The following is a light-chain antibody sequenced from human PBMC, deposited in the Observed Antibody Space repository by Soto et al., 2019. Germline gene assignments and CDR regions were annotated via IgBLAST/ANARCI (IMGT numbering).Light chain of an antibody. Sequence: EIVLTQSPATLSLSPGERATLSCRASQGVSSYLAWYQQKPGQAPRLLIYDASNRATGIPARFSGSGPGTDVTLTISSLEPEDFAVYYCQQRNTFGGGTKVEIK. J-gene: IGKJ4*01. CDR3: QQRNT. CDR1: QGVSSY. CDR2: DAS. V-gene: IGKV3D-11*01.